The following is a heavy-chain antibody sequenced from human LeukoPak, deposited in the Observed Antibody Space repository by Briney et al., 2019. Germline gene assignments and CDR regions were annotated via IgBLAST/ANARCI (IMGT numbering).Heavy chain of an antibody. V-gene: IGHV1-2*02. Sequence: ASVTVSCKPSGYTFTGYYMHWVRQAPGQGLEWMGWINPNSGVTSYAQKLQGRVTVTRDTSISTAYMELSRLRSDDTAVYYCARGDDSNSYFDYWGQGTLVSVPS. CDR3: ARGDDSNSYFDY. CDR2: INPNSGVT. CDR1: GYTFTGYY. J-gene: IGHJ4*02. D-gene: IGHD5-24*01.